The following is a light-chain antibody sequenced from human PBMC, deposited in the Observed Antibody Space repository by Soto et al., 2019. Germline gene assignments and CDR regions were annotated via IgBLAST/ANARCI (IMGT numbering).Light chain of an antibody. Sequence: EIVVTQSPATLSLSPGERATLSCRVSQSVSSHLAWYQQKPGQAPRLLIYEASTRATGIPARFSGSGSGTDFTLTISSLEPEDFAIYYCQQRSDWPALFGQGTKLEIK. CDR1: QSVSSH. J-gene: IGKJ2*01. V-gene: IGKV3-11*01. CDR3: QQRSDWPAL. CDR2: EAS.